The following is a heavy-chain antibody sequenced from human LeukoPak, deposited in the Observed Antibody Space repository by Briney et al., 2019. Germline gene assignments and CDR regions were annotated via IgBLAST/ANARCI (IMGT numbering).Heavy chain of an antibody. J-gene: IGHJ6*03. CDR3: ARGGDYYGSGSPMARFYYYYYYMDV. CDR2: MNPNGGNT. Sequence: ASVKVSCKASGYTFTSYDINWVRQATGQGLEWMGWMNPNGGNTGYAQKFQGRVTITRNTSISTAYMELSSLRSEDTAVYYCARGGDYYGSGSPMARFYYYYYYMDVWGKGTTVTVSS. V-gene: IGHV1-8*03. CDR1: GYTFTSYD. D-gene: IGHD3-10*01.